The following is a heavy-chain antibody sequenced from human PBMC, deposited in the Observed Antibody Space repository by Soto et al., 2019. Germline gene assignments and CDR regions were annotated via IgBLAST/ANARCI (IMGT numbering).Heavy chain of an antibody. Sequence: PGGSLRLSCSASGFTFSSYAMHWVRQAPGKGQEYVSAISSNGGSTYYADSVKGRFTISRDNSKNTLYLQMSSLRAEDTAVYYATAYYYGMDVWGQGTTVTVSS. D-gene: IGHD5-18*01. CDR2: ISSNGGST. CDR1: GFTFSSYA. V-gene: IGHV3-64D*08. J-gene: IGHJ6*02. CDR3: TAYYYGMDV.